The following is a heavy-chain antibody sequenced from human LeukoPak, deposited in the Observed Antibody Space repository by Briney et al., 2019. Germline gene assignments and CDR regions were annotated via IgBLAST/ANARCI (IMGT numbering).Heavy chain of an antibody. Sequence: GGSLRLSCAASGFTFSSYAMAWVRQAPGKGLEWVSAISGNGRDTYYPDSVRGRFTISRDNSKNTLYLQMSSLRAEDTAIFYCAKNVIGGKWYYFDYWGQGTLVTVSS. CDR1: GFTFSSYA. V-gene: IGHV3-23*01. CDR2: ISGNGRDT. D-gene: IGHD3-16*01. CDR3: AKNVIGGKWYYFDY. J-gene: IGHJ4*02.